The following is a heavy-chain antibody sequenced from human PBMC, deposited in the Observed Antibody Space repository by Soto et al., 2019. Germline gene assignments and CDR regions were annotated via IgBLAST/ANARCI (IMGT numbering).Heavy chain of an antibody. CDR1: GFTFSSYA. D-gene: IGHD6-13*01. CDR3: AKDNRAGTGTRFDY. Sequence: EVQLLESGGGLVQPGGSLRLSCAASGFTFSSYAMSWVRQAPGKGLEWVSAISGSGGSTYYADSVKGRFTISRDNSKNALNLQMNSLRAKDTAVYYCAKDNRAGTGTRFDYWGQGTLVTVSS. J-gene: IGHJ4*02. V-gene: IGHV3-23*01. CDR2: ISGSGGST.